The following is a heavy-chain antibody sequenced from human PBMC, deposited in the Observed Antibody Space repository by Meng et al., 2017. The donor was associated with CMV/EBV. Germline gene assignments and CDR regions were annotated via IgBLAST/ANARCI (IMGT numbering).Heavy chain of an antibody. V-gene: IGHV1-8*01. CDR2: MNPNSGNT. CDR3: ARERSESGGVIIDY. J-gene: IGHJ4*02. CDR1: GYIFTSYD. Sequence: ASVKVSCKASGYIFTSYDINWVRQATGQGLEWMGWMNPNSGNTGYAQKFQGRVTMTRNTSISTAYMELSSLRSEDTAVYYCARERSESGGVIIDYWGQGTLVTVSS. D-gene: IGHD3-10*01.